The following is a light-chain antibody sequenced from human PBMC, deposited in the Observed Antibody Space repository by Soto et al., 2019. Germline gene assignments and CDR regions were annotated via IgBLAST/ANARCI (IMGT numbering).Light chain of an antibody. CDR1: QSVSSS. V-gene: IGKV3-11*01. CDR3: QQRSNWPTIT. Sequence: EIVLTQSPATLSLSPGERATLSCRASQSVSSSLAWYQHKPGQAPRLLIPGASSRAAGIPARFSGSGFGTDFTLTISSLEPEDAAVYYCQQRSNWPTITFGQGTRVEIK. CDR2: GAS. J-gene: IGKJ5*01.